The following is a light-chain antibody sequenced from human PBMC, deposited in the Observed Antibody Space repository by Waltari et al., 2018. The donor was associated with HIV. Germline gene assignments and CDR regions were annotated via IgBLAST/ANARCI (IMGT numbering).Light chain of an antibody. V-gene: IGLV2-23*01. CDR3: CSYTGSSTRRPYV. Sequence: QSALTQPASVSGSPGQSITISCTGTSSAVGSYNLVSWYQQHPGKAPKVMIYEGSKRPSGFSNRFSGSKSGNTASLTTSGLQAEDEADYYCCSYTGSSTRRPYVFGTGTKVTVL. CDR2: EGS. CDR1: SSAVGSYNL. J-gene: IGLJ1*01.